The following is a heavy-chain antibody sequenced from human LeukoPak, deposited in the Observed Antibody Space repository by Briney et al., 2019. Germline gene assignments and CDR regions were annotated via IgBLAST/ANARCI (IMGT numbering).Heavy chain of an antibody. V-gene: IGHV3-23*01. Sequence: GGSLRLSCAASGFTFSSYGMSWVRQAPGKGLEWVSAISGSGGSTYYADSVKGRFTISRDNAKNSLYLQMNSLRAEDTAVYYCAKDNLVLELPIAFDYWGQGTLVTVSS. CDR1: GFTFSSYG. D-gene: IGHD1-7*01. CDR2: ISGSGGST. J-gene: IGHJ4*02. CDR3: AKDNLVLELPIAFDY.